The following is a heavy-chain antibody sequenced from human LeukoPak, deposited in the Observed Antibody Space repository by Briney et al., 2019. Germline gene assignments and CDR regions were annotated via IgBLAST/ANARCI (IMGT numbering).Heavy chain of an antibody. CDR1: GGTFSSYA. J-gene: IGHJ4*02. D-gene: IGHD6-6*01. CDR3: AGFEYSSSHFDY. Sequence: GASVKVSCKASGGTFSSYAISWVRQAPGQGLEWMGRINPNSDDTYYAQKFQGRVTMTRDTSISTAYMELSSLRSDDTAVYYCAGFEYSSSHFDYWGQGTLVTVSS. CDR2: INPNSDDT. V-gene: IGHV1-2*06.